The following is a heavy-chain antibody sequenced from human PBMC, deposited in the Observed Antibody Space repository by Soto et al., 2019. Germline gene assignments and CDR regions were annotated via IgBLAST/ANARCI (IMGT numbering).Heavy chain of an antibody. J-gene: IGHJ6*02. CDR1: GGSISSGGYY. V-gene: IGHV4-31*03. D-gene: IGHD2-15*01. CDR2: IYYSGST. CDR3: ARDPGLMPAEHNEGGYYYYGMDV. Sequence: QVQLQESGPGLVKPSQTLSLTCTVSGGSISSGGYYWSWIRQHPGKGLEWIGYIYYSGSTYYNPSLKSRVTISVDTSKNQFSLKLSSVTAADTAVYYCARDPGLMPAEHNEGGYYYYGMDVWGQGTTVTVSS.